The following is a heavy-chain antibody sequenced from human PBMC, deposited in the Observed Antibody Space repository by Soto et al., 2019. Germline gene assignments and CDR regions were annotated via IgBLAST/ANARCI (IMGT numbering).Heavy chain of an antibody. D-gene: IGHD3-10*01. CDR1: GFTVSSYG. J-gene: IGHJ4*02. V-gene: IGHV3-30*03. Sequence: QVQLEESGGGVVQPGRSLRLSCAVSGFTVSSYGMHWVRQAPGKGLEWVAVISRDGRTTFYADSVKGRFTISKDNSRNTLFLEMNSLRDDDMAVYYCTREVASGYWGQGTLVTVSS. CDR2: ISRDGRTT. CDR3: TREVASGY.